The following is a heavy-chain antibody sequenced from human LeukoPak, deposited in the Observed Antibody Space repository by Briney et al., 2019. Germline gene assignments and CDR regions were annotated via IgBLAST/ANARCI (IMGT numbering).Heavy chain of an antibody. V-gene: IGHV4-34*01. Sequence: PSETLSLTCAVYGGSFSGYYWSWMRQPPGKGLEWIGEINHSGSTNYNPSLKSRVTISVDTSKNQFSLKLSSVTAADTAVCYCARGYCSSTSCYPFDYWGQGTLVTVSS. CDR3: ARGYCSSTSCYPFDY. CDR1: GGSFSGYY. J-gene: IGHJ4*02. D-gene: IGHD2-2*01. CDR2: INHSGST.